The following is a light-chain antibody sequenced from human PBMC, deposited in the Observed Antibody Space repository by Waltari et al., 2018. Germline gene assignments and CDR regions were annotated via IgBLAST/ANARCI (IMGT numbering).Light chain of an antibody. CDR3: QQYNNWPPFT. V-gene: IGKV3-15*01. J-gene: IGKJ3*01. CDR2: GAS. CDR1: QSVSSN. Sequence: EIVMTQSPATLSVSPGERATLSCRASQSVSSNLAWSKQKLGQAPRLLICGASARATGIPAMFSGSGFVTEFTLTISSLQSEDFAVYYCQQYNNWPPFTFGPGTKVDIK.